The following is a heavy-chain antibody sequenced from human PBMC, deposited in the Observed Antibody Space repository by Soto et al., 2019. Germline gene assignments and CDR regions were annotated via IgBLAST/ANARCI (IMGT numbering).Heavy chain of an antibody. J-gene: IGHJ5*02. Sequence: QVQLQESGPGLVKPSQTLSLTCTVSGGSISSGDYYWSWIRQPPGKGLEWIGYIYYSGSTYYNPSLKRRVTKSIDTSKNQFSLKLSSVTAADTAVYYCAMSGYYYGWFDPWCQGTLVTVSS. V-gene: IGHV4-30-4*01. CDR2: IYYSGST. CDR1: GGSISSGDYY. CDR3: AMSGYYYGWFDP. D-gene: IGHD3-22*01.